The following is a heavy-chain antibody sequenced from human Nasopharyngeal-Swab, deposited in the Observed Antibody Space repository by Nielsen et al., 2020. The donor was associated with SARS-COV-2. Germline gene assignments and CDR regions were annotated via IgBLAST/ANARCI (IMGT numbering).Heavy chain of an antibody. CDR3: ARWELLFYFDY. V-gene: IGHV4-34*01. CDR1: GGSFSGYY. Sequence: SDTLSLTCAVYGGSFSGYYWSWIRQPPGKGLEWIGEINHSGSTNYNPSLKSRVTISVDTSKNQFSLKLSSVTAAGTAVYYCARWELLFYFDYWGQGTLVTVSS. D-gene: IGHD1-26*01. J-gene: IGHJ4*02. CDR2: INHSGST.